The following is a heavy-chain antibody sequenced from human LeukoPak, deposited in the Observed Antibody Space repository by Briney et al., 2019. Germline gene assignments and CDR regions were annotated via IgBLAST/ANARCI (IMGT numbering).Heavy chain of an antibody. Sequence: GESLQISSKGSGDSFSSYWIGWVRHLPGKGLEWMGIIYTGDADTRYSPSFQGEVTISANKSIRTAYLQASSVKASDTAMYYCARHPSYDSSGNRCDAFDIWGQGTMVTVSS. CDR1: GDSFSSYW. CDR3: ARHPSYDSSGNRCDAFDI. D-gene: IGHD3-22*01. J-gene: IGHJ3*02. CDR2: IYTGDADT. V-gene: IGHV5-51*01.